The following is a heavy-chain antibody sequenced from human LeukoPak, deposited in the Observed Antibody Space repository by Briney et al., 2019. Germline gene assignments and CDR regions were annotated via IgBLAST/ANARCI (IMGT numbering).Heavy chain of an antibody. CDR1: GFXFSSYD. D-gene: IGHD6-6*01. V-gene: IGHV3-21*01. CDR3: ARGLSSSSSVFAY. J-gene: IGHJ4*02. Sequence: GGSLRLSCAASGFXFSSYDMNWVRQAPGQGLEWVSSIGSTTTYIYHADSVKGRFTISRDNAKNSLYLQMNSLRAEDTARYYCARGLSSSSSVFAYWGQGTLVAVSS. CDR2: IGSTTTYI.